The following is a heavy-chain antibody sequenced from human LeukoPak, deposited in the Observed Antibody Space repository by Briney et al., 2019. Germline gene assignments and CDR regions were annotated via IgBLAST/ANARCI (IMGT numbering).Heavy chain of an antibody. CDR3: AKDFKYDFWSGYSPAFDI. V-gene: IGHV3-23*01. D-gene: IGHD3-3*01. J-gene: IGHJ3*02. CDR1: GFTFSSYA. CDR2: ISGSGGST. Sequence: GGSLRLSCAASGFTFSSYAMNWVRQAPGKGLEWVSAISGSGGSTYYADSVKGRFTISRDNSKNTLYLQMNSLRAEDTAVYYCAKDFKYDFWSGYSPAFDIWGQGTMVTVSS.